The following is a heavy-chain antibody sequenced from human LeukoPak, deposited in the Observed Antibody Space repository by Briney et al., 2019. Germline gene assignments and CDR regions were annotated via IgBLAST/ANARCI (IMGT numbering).Heavy chain of an antibody. CDR1: GGSISSYY. Sequence: TPSETLSLTCTVSGGSISSYYWSWIRQPPGKGLEWIGYIYYSGSTNYNPSLKSRVTISVDTSKNQFSLKLSSVIAADTAVYYCAGKDGYNYYYYYMDVWGKGTTVTVSS. V-gene: IGHV4-59*01. D-gene: IGHD5-24*01. J-gene: IGHJ6*03. CDR2: IYYSGST. CDR3: AGKDGYNYYYYYMDV.